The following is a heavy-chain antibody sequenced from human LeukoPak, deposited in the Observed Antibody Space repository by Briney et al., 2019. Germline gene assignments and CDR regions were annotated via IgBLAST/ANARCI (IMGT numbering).Heavy chain of an antibody. CDR2: ISYDGSNK. J-gene: IGHJ4*02. D-gene: IGHD5-24*01. Sequence: GGSLRLSCAASGFTFSSYAMHWVRQAPGKGLEWVAVISYDGSNKYYADSVKGRFTISRDNSKNTLYLQMNSLRAEDTAVYYCARRLTPDGYNYVSYFDYWGQGTLVTVSS. V-gene: IGHV3-30*04. CDR3: ARRLTPDGYNYVSYFDY. CDR1: GFTFSSYA.